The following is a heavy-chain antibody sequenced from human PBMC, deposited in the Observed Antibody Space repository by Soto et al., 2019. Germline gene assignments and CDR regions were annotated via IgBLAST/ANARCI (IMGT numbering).Heavy chain of an antibody. CDR2: IKSKTDGGTT. CDR3: TTDGGVYDFWSPKSFDY. V-gene: IGHV3-15*07. J-gene: IGHJ4*02. CDR1: GFTFSNAW. Sequence: GGSLRLSCAASGFTFSNAWMNWVRQAPGKGLEWVGRIKSKTDGGTTDYAAPVKGRFTISRDDSKNTLYLQMNSLKTEDTAVYYCTTDGGVYDFWSPKSFDYWGQGTLVTVSS. D-gene: IGHD3-3*01.